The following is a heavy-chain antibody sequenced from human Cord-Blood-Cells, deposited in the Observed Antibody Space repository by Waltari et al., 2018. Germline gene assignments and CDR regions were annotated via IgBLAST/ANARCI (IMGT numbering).Heavy chain of an antibody. D-gene: IGHD6-25*01. Sequence: QVQLVQSGAEVKKPGASVKVSCKASGYTFTSYAMHWVRQAPGQRLEWMGWINAGNGNTKYSQKFQGRVTITRDTSASTAYMELSSLRSEDTAVYYCARDLAVRLGYSSVNWFDPWGQGTLVTVSS. CDR3: ARDLAVRLGYSSVNWFDP. CDR2: INAGNGNT. V-gene: IGHV1-3*01. J-gene: IGHJ5*02. CDR1: GYTFTSYA.